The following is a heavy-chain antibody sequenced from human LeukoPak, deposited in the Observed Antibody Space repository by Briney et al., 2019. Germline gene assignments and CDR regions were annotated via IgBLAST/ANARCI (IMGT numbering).Heavy chain of an antibody. Sequence: PGGSLRLSCAVSGFTVSNNYMSWVRQAPGKGLEWVSVIYSAGSTFYADSVKGRFTISRDNSKNTLYLQMNSPRAEDTAVYYCARDRGGYTYGYGWWFDPWGQGTLVTVSS. CDR2: IYSAGST. D-gene: IGHD5-18*01. J-gene: IGHJ5*02. CDR1: GFTVSNNY. CDR3: ARDRGGYTYGYGWWFDP. V-gene: IGHV3-66*01.